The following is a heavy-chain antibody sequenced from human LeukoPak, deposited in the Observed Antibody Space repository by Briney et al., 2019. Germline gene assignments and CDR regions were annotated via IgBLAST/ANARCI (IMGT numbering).Heavy chain of an antibody. Sequence: GASVKVSCKASGGTFSSYAISWVRQAPGQGFEWMGGIIPIFGTANYAQKFQGRVTITTDESTSTAYMELSSLRSEDTAVYYCARGCSSTSCQRGDNWFDPWGQGTLVTVSS. CDR2: IIPIFGTA. CDR3: ARGCSSTSCQRGDNWFDP. CDR1: GGTFSSYA. D-gene: IGHD2-2*01. V-gene: IGHV1-69*05. J-gene: IGHJ5*02.